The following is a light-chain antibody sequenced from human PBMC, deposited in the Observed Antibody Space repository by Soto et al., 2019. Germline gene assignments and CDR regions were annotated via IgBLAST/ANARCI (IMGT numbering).Light chain of an antibody. J-gene: IGKJ1*01. CDR1: QSVSSY. Sequence: EIVLTQSPATLSLSPGERATLSCRASQSVSSYLAWYQQKSGQAPRLLIYGASTRATGIPARFSGSGSGTDFSLTIRRLEPDDFAVYYWQKYGNFWTFGQGTKVDIK. V-gene: IGKV3-11*01. CDR2: GAS. CDR3: QKYGNFWT.